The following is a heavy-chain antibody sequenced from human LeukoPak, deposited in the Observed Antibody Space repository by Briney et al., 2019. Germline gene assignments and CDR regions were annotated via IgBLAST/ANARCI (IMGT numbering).Heavy chain of an antibody. CDR1: GFTFSNAW. Sequence: GGSLRLSCAASGFTFSNAWMSWVRQAPGKGLEWVGRIKSKTDGGTTDYAAPVKGRFTISRDDSKNTLYLQMNSLKTEDTAVYYCTTDPTYYDILTGYRHSPLVDYWGQGTPVTVSS. V-gene: IGHV3-15*01. CDR2: IKSKTDGGTT. CDR3: TTDPTYYDILTGYRHSPLVDY. D-gene: IGHD3-9*01. J-gene: IGHJ4*02.